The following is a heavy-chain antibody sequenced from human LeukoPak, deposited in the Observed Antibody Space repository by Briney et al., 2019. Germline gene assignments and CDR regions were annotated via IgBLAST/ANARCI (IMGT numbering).Heavy chain of an antibody. CDR2: ISYDGSNK. CDR3: ARVGCSSTSCYWGVGYFDY. D-gene: IGHD2-2*01. V-gene: IGHV3-30*03. CDR1: GFTFSSYG. Sequence: PGGSLRLSCAASGFTFSSYGMHWVRQAPGKGLEWVAVISYDGSNKYYADSVKGRFTISRDNSKNTLYLQMNSLRAEDTAVYYCARVGCSSTSCYWGVGYFDYWGQGTLVTVSS. J-gene: IGHJ4*02.